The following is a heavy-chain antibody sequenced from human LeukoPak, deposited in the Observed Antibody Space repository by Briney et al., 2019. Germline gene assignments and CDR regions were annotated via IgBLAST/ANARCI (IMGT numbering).Heavy chain of an antibody. V-gene: IGHV1-18*01. D-gene: IGHD2-2*01. Sequence: ASVKVSCKASGYRFTSYGISWVRQAPGQGLEWMGWTSAYNGNTNYAQKLQGRVTMTTDTSTSTAYMELRSLRSDDTAVYYCAREYCSTTRCYMADYWGQGTLVTVSS. CDR1: GYRFTSYG. CDR3: AREYCSTTRCYMADY. J-gene: IGHJ4*02. CDR2: TSAYNGNT.